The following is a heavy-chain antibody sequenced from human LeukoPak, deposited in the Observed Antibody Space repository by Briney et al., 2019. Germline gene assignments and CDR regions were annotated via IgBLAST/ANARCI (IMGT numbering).Heavy chain of an antibody. Sequence: GGSLRLSCAASGFTFDDYAMHWVRQAPGKGLEWVSGISWNSGSIGYADSVKGRFTISRDNAKNSLYLQMNSLRAEDMALYYCAKDIRPYYYDSSGYSNWGQGTLVTVSS. CDR3: AKDIRPYYYDSSGYSN. D-gene: IGHD3-22*01. CDR2: ISWNSGSI. V-gene: IGHV3-9*03. CDR1: GFTFDDYA. J-gene: IGHJ4*02.